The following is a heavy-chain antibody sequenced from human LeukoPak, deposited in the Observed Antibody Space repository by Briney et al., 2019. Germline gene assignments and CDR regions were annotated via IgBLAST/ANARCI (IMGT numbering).Heavy chain of an antibody. CDR3: ARDTYDTIGSYLDY. V-gene: IGHV1-18*01. J-gene: IGHJ4*02. Sequence: GASVKVSCKASGYTFTNYGISWVRQAPGQGLEWMGWISAYNGNTNYAQKLQGRVTMTTDTSTSTAYMELRSLRFDDTAVYYCARDTYDTIGSYLDYWGQGTLVTVSS. CDR2: ISAYNGNT. CDR1: GYTFTNYG. D-gene: IGHD3-22*01.